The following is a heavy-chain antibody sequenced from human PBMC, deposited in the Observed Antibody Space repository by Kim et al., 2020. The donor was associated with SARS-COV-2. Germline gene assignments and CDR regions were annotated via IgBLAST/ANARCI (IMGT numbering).Heavy chain of an antibody. CDR3: ARDNDSSGYYYYYYGMDV. D-gene: IGHD3-22*01. J-gene: IGHJ6*02. CDR2: INPNSGGT. CDR1: GYTFTGYY. Sequence: ASVKVSCKASGYTFTGYYMHWVRQAPGQGLEWMGWINPNSGGTNYAQKFQGRVTMTRDTSISTAYMELSRLRSDDTAVYYCARDNDSSGYYYYYYGMDVWGQGTTVTVSS. V-gene: IGHV1-2*02.